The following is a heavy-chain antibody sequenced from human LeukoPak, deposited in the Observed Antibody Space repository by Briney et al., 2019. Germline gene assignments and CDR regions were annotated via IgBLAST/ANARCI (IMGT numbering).Heavy chain of an antibody. CDR1: GFTFSNYA. CDR2: ISDDGSNK. V-gene: IGHV3-30*01. CDR3: ARGYCSSTSCYLADGFDI. Sequence: PGRSLRLSCAASGFTFSNYAMSWVRQAPGKGLEWVAVISDDGSNKYYADSVKGRFTISRDNSKSTLYLQMNRLRAEDTAMYYCARGYCSSTSCYLADGFDIWGQGTMVTVSS. J-gene: IGHJ3*02. D-gene: IGHD2-2*01.